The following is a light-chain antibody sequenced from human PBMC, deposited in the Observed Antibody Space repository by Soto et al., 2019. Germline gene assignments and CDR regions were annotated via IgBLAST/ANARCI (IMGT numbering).Light chain of an antibody. V-gene: IGKV3-20*01. J-gene: IGKJ2*02. CDR3: QQLST. CDR2: GAS. Sequence: EIVLTQSPGTLSLSPGERATLSCRASQSVSSSYLAWYQQKPGQAPRHLIYGASSRATGIPDRFSGSGSGTDFTLTISRLEPEDFAVYYCQQLSTFGQGTKLEIK. CDR1: QSVSSSY.